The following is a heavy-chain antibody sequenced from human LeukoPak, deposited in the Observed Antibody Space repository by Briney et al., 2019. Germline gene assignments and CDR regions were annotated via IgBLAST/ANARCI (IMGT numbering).Heavy chain of an antibody. Sequence: PGWSLRLSCAASGFTFSSYSMHWVRQAPGKGLDGVAFIQYDGSNKYYADSVKGRFTISTDNSKNTLYLQMNSLRAEDTSVYYCAQALSGSYHSDDGWYYFDYWGQGTLSPSPQ. CDR2: IQYDGSNK. J-gene: IGHJ4*02. CDR1: GFTFSSYS. CDR3: AQALSGSYHSDDGWYYFDY. D-gene: IGHD1-26*01. V-gene: IGHV3-30*02.